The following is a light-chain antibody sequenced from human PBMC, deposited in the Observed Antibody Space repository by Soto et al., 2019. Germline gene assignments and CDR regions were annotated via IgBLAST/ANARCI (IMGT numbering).Light chain of an antibody. V-gene: IGKV3-20*01. J-gene: IGKJ2*01. CDR3: QQYDTSPPVYT. Sequence: EFVLTQSPGPLSLFPGEGPTLSSRAGQGFSSNSLPWYQQKPGQAPRLLMYGASSRATGIPDRFSGSGSGTDFTLTISRLEPEDFAVYYCQQYDTSPPVYTFGQGTKLEIK. CDR2: GAS. CDR1: QGFSSNS.